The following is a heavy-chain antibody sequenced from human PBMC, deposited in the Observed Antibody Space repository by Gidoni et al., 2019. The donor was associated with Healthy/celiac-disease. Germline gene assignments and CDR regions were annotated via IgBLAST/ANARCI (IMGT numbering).Heavy chain of an antibody. J-gene: IGHJ6*02. CDR3: ARMDTGCMDD. D-gene: IGHD5-18*01. CDR2: INPSGGST. Sequence: QLQLVQSGAELKKPGASVKVSCNASGYTFTSYYMHRVRQARGQGLEWMGIINPSGGSTSYVQKFQGGVTMTRDTSTSTVYMERSSVRSGDTGVCYGARMDTGCMDDWGQGTTVTVS. V-gene: IGHV1-46*01. CDR1: GYTFTSYY.